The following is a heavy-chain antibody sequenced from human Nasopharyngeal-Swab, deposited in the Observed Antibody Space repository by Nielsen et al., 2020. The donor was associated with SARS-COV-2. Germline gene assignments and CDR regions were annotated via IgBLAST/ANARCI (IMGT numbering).Heavy chain of an antibody. D-gene: IGHD2-2*01. Sequence: VRQAPGKGLEWLSYISTSGNTVYYADSVKGRFTISRDNAENSLYLQTNSLRDEDTAVYYCARDRWSGGIVVVPAAKDVWGKGTTVTVSS. V-gene: IGHV3-48*02. CDR2: ISTSGNTV. J-gene: IGHJ6*04. CDR3: ARDRWSGGIVVVPAAKDV.